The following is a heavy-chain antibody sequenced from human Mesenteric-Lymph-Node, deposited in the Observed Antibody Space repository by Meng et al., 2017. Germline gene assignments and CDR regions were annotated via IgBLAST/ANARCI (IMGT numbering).Heavy chain of an antibody. J-gene: IGHJ5*02. D-gene: IGHD6-13*01. CDR2: IYHSGST. V-gene: IGHV4-4*02. Sequence: QLQEPVPGLVTPSETLSLTCAVSGGSISSINWWTWVRQPPGKGLEWIGEIYHSGSTNYNPSLKSRVTISVDKSKNQFSLKLSSVTAADTAVYYCARVAAAGNEWFDPWGQGTLVTVSS. CDR3: ARVAAAGNEWFDP. CDR1: GGSISSINW.